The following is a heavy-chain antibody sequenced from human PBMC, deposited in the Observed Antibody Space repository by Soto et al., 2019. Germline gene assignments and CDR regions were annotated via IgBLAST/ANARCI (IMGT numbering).Heavy chain of an antibody. D-gene: IGHD3-22*01. V-gene: IGHV4-30-2*01. J-gene: IGHJ4*02. CDR2: IYHSGST. CDR1: GGSISSGGYS. CDR3: ARLGGYYQAFDQ. Sequence: SETLSLTCAVSGGSISSGGYSWSWIRQPPGKGLEWIGYIYHSGSTSYNPSLQSRVTISVDTSKNQFSLNLTSVTAADTAVYYCARLGGYYQAFDQWGQGSLVTVSS.